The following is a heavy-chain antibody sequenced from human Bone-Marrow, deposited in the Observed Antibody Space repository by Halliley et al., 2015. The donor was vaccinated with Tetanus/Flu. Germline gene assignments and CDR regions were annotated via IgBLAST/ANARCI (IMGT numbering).Heavy chain of an antibody. V-gene: IGHV3-30*01. Sequence: ADSVKCRFTISRDNSKNTLYLQMNSLRTEDTAVYYCARDIGSPLGDFYSDSSGYYYGWNYFDYWGQGSQVTVSS. CDR3: ARDIGSPLGDFYSDSSGYYYGWNYFDY. D-gene: IGHD3-22*01. J-gene: IGHJ4*02.